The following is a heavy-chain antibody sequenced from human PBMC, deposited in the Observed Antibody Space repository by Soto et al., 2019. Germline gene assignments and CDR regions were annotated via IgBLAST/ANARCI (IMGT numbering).Heavy chain of an antibody. V-gene: IGHV5-10-1*01. J-gene: IGHJ6*02. CDR2: IDPSDSYT. Sequence: PGESLKISCKGSGYSFTSYWISWVRQMPGKGLGWMGRIDPSDSYTNYSPSFQGHVTISADKSISTAYLQWSSLKASDTAMYYCARLVWTTVVTPAYYGMDVWGQGTTVTVSS. D-gene: IGHD4-17*01. CDR1: GYSFTSYW. CDR3: ARLVWTTVVTPAYYGMDV.